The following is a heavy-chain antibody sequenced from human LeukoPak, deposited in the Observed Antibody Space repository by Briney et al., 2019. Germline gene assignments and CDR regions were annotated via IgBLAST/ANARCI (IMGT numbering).Heavy chain of an antibody. CDR2: INPKTGDT. CDR1: GYTLTGYY. D-gene: IGHD2-15*01. Sequence: ASVKVSCKASGYTLTGYYIHWVRQSPGKGPEWMAWINPKTGDTNYAHKFQGRLTLTRDTSISTAYLQLTDLTSDDTGVFYCARGRISNWGQGTPLLVSS. CDR3: ARGRISN. V-gene: IGHV1-2*07. J-gene: IGHJ4*02.